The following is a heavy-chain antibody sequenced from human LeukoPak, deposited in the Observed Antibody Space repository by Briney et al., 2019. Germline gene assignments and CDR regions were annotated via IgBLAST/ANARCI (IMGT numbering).Heavy chain of an antibody. J-gene: IGHJ5*02. CDR1: GYTFTSYD. CDR2: MNPNSGNT. V-gene: IGHV1-8*01. CDR3: ARGYSSGYYYQGWFDP. Sequence: ASVKVSCKASGYTFTSYDINWVRQATGQGREWMGWMNPNSGNTGYAQKFQGRVTMTRNTSISTAYMELSSLRSEDTAVYYCARGYSSGYYYQGWFDPWGQGTLVTVSS. D-gene: IGHD3-22*01.